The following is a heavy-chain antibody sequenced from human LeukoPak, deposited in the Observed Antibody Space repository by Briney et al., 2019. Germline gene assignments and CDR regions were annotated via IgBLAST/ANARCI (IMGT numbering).Heavy chain of an antibody. CDR1: GESFSGYY. Sequence: SETLSLTCAVYGESFSGYYWSWIRQSPGKGLEWIGEIDDGGNTNYNPSLISRVIVSMEKSKKQFSLVMRSVTAADTAVYYCARFSRITWGDWGDAFDIWGQGTTVIVSS. D-gene: IGHD2-21*02. V-gene: IGHV4-34*01. J-gene: IGHJ3*02. CDR2: IDDGGNT. CDR3: ARFSRITWGDWGDAFDI.